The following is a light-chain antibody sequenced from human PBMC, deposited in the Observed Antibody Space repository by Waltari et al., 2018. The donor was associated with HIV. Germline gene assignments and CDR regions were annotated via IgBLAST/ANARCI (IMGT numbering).Light chain of an antibody. V-gene: IGLV2-14*03. CDR2: DVS. Sequence: QSALTQPASVSGSPGQSITISCTGTSSDVGGYNYFSWYQQHPGKAPKLMIYDVSNRPSGVSNRVSGSKSGNTASLTISGLQAEDEADYYCSSYTSSSSPWVFGGGTKLTVL. J-gene: IGLJ3*02. CDR1: SSDVGGYNY. CDR3: SSYTSSSSPWV.